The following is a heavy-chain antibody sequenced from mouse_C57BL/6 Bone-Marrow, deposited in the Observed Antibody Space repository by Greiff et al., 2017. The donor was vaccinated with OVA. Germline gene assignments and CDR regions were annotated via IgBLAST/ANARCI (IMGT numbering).Heavy chain of an antibody. CDR2: ILPGSGST. V-gene: IGHV1-9*01. Sequence: VMLVESGAELMKPGASVKLSCKATGYTFTGYWIEWVKQRPGHGLEWIEEILPGSGSTNYNAKFKGKATCTADTSSNTVYMQHSRLTTECSAVYYCAREWGTTVVAWYFDVWGTGTTVTVSS. CDR3: AREWGTTVVAWYFDV. CDR1: GYTFTGYW. D-gene: IGHD1-1*01. J-gene: IGHJ1*03.